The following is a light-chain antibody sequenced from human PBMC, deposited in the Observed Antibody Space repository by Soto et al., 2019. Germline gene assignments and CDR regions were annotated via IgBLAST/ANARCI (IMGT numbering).Light chain of an antibody. V-gene: IGKV3-20*01. J-gene: IGKJ2*01. CDR2: GAS. Sequence: ELVLTQSPGTLSLSPGERATLSCRASQSVASSYLAWYQLKPGQAPRLLIQGASSRATGIPDRFSGTGSGTDFTLTISRLEPEDLAVYYCQQYSSLPRTFGQGTKLEIK. CDR3: QQYSSLPRT. CDR1: QSVASSY.